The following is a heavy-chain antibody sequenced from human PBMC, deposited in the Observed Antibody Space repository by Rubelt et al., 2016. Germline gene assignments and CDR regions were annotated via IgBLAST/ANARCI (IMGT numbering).Heavy chain of an antibody. J-gene: IGHJ4*02. V-gene: IGHV5-51*01. CDR2: IYPGDSVT. CDR3: ARQEYSSSPVFY. Sequence: GWVRQMPGKGLEWMGIIYPGDSVTRYSPSFQGQVTISADKSISTAYLQWSSLKASDTAMYYCARQEYSSSPVFYWGQGTLVTVSS. D-gene: IGHD6-6*01.